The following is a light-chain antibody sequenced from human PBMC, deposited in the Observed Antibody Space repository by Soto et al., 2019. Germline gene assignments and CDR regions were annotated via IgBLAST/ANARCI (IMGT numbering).Light chain of an antibody. V-gene: IGKV1-6*01. CDR2: GTS. J-gene: IGKJ1*01. CDR3: LQDSSYPRT. CDR1: QGIGTE. Sequence: AIQMTQSPSSLSASVGDRVTITCRASQGIGTELGWYQQRPGQAPRLLIYGTSTLQDGVPSRFSGSGSDTDFPLIISSLHPEDFATYYCLQDSSYPRTFGQGTKVEIK.